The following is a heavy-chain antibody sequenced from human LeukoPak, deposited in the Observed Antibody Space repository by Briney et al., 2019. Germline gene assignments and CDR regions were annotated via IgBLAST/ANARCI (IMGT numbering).Heavy chain of an antibody. CDR3: ARDFPAFD. Sequence: GGSLRLSCAASGFSVSSNYMSWVRQAPGKGLEWVSVIYSGGSTYYADSVKGRFTISRDNSKNTLYLQMDSLRAEDTAVYYCARDFPAFDWGQGTLVTVSS. J-gene: IGHJ4*02. D-gene: IGHD2/OR15-2a*01. CDR2: IYSGGST. CDR1: GFSVSSNY. V-gene: IGHV3-53*01.